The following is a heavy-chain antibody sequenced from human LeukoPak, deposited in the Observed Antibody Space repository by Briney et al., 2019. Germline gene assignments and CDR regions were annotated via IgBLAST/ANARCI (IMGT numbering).Heavy chain of an antibody. CDR2: IRYDGSNK. CDR3: AKVGYSYGHYYYYMDV. V-gene: IGHV3-30*02. D-gene: IGHD5-18*01. J-gene: IGHJ6*03. Sequence: GGSLRLSCAASGFTFSNYAIHWVRQAPGKGLEWVAFIRYDGSNKYYVDSVKGRFTISRDNSKNTLYLQMNSLRAEDTAVYYCAKVGYSYGHYYYYMDVWGKGTTVTVSS. CDR1: GFTFSNYA.